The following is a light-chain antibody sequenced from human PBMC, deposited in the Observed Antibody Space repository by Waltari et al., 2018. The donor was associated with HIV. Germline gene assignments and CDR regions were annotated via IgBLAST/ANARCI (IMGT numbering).Light chain of an antibody. CDR1: NIAATKS. CDR2: DDR. V-gene: IGLV3-21*02. J-gene: IGLJ2*01. Sequence: SYVLTQPPSVSVAPGQTARITCGGNNIAATKSVHWYRLNPGQAPVVVIYDDRDRPSGIPDRFSGSSSGDTATLTISRAEAGDEADYYCPVWDGRGDPVIFGGGTKLAVV. CDR3: PVWDGRGDPVI.